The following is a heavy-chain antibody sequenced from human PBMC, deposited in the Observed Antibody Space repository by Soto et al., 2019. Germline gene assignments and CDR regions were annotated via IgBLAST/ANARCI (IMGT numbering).Heavy chain of an antibody. D-gene: IGHD3-16*01. J-gene: IGHJ4*02. Sequence: QVQLVESGGGVVQPGTSVRLSCVGSGFTFRSYVIHWVRQAPGKGLEWVALTSYDGSNNFYGDSVKGRFTISRHNSRNTVELQMDSLRFEDTALYYCALWGKTGGLDVWGQGTLVSVSS. CDR3: ALWGKTGGLDV. V-gene: IGHV3-33*05. CDR2: TSYDGSNN. CDR1: GFTFRSYV.